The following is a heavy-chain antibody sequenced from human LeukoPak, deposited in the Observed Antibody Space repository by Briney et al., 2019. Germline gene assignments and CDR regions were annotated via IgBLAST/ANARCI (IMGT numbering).Heavy chain of an antibody. Sequence: GGSLRLSCAASGLTFTSYDMHWVRQAPGKGLEWVALIWYDGSNTYYTDSVRGRFTISRDNSKSILYLRMNSLRAEDTAIYYCAGDRKSGNFLGEFDHWGLGTLVTVSS. CDR2: IWYDGSNT. J-gene: IGHJ5*02. V-gene: IGHV3-33*01. CDR1: GLTFTSYD. CDR3: AGDRKSGNFLGEFDH. D-gene: IGHD1-26*01.